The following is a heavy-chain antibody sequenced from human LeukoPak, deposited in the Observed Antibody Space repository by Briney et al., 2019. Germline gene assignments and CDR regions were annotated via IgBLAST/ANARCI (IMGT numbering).Heavy chain of an antibody. CDR3: AGGHVDSSSWYGSYYYGMDV. CDR2: MNPNSGNT. Sequence: ASVKVSCKASGYTFTSYDINWVRQATGQGLEWMGWMNPNSGNTGYAQKFQGRVTMTRNTSISTAYMELSSLRSEDTAVYYCAGGHVDSSSWYGSYYYGMDVWGQGTTVTVSS. J-gene: IGHJ6*02. CDR1: GYTFTSYD. V-gene: IGHV1-8*01. D-gene: IGHD6-13*01.